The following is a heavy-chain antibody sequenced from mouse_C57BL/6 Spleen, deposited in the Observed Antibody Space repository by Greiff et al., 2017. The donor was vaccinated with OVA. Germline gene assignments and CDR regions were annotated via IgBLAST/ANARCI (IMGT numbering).Heavy chain of an antibody. V-gene: IGHV3-6*01. Sequence: EVQVVESGPGLVKPSQSLSLTCSVTGYSITSGYYWNWIRQFPGNKLEWMGYISYDGSNNYNPSLKNRISITRDTSKNQFFLKLNSVTTEDTATYYCASSTDAMDYWGQGTSVTVSS. D-gene: IGHD1-1*01. CDR2: ISYDGSN. CDR3: ASSTDAMDY. CDR1: GYSITSGYY. J-gene: IGHJ4*01.